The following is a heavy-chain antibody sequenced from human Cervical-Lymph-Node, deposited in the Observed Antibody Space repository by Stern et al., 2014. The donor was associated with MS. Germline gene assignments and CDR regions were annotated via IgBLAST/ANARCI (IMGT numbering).Heavy chain of an antibody. D-gene: IGHD1-1*01. J-gene: IGHJ4*02. CDR2: VYYSGKT. V-gene: IGHV4-59*01. Sequence: QLVQSGPGLVKPSETLSLTCAVSGGSISGYYWNWIRQSPGKGLEWIGSVYYSGKTNSNPSLNGRVTISLDTSKSQFSLRLSSVTAGDTAVYYCARDSTAWSPSFDYWGQGTLVTVSS. CDR3: ARDSTAWSPSFDY. CDR1: GGSISGYY.